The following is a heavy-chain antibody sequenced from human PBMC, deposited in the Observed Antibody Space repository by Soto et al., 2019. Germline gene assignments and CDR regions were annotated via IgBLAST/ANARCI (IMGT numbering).Heavy chain of an antibody. CDR1: GYSFTDYG. J-gene: IGHJ4*02. V-gene: IGHV1-18*01. D-gene: IGHD3-22*01. Sequence: QVQLVQSGAEVKEPGASVKVSCKASGYSFTDYGITWVRQAPGQGLEWMGWISASSGSTNYAQTLQCRVTMTTDTSASRAYLEVRSLRSDDTAVYYCAREYYFDSSAASDCWGQGTTVTVSS. CDR3: AREYYFDSSAASDC. CDR2: ISASSGST.